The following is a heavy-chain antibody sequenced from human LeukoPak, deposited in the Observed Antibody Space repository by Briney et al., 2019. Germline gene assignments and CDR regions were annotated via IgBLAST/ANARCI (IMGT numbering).Heavy chain of an antibody. D-gene: IGHD3-22*01. CDR2: ISSSSSTI. Sequence: GGSLRLSCAASGFTFSSYSMTWVRQAPGKGLEWVSYISSSSSTIYYADSVKGRFTISRDNAKNSLYLQMNSLRAEDTAVYYCARPYYYDRSGYYLNYWGQGTLVTVSS. J-gene: IGHJ4*02. V-gene: IGHV3-48*01. CDR1: GFTFSSYS. CDR3: ARPYYYDRSGYYLNY.